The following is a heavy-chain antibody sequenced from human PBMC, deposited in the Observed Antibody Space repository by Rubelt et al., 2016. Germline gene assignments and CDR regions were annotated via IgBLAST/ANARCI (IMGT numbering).Heavy chain of an antibody. Sequence: VQLVESGGGVVQPGTSLRLSCAASGFTFSSYWMSWVRQAPGKGLEWVANIKQDGSEKYYVDLVKGRLTISRDNAKNSLYLQMNSLRAEDTAVYYCARHSSGYYYCPDYWGQGTLVTVSS. V-gene: IGHV3-7*05. CDR1: GFTFSSYW. CDR2: IKQDGSEK. CDR3: ARHSSGYYYCPDY. D-gene: IGHD3-22*01. J-gene: IGHJ4*02.